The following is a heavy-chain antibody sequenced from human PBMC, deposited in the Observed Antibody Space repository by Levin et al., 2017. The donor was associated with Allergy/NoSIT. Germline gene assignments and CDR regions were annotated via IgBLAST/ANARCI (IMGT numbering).Heavy chain of an antibody. V-gene: IGHV3-11*03. Sequence: GGSLRLSCAASGFRFSDYYMFWIRQAPGKGLEWVSYISDSSTYTNSADSVKGRFTISRDNAKNSLYLQMDSLRVEDTAVYCCARSFTVTRIDYWGQGTLVTVAS. D-gene: IGHD4-17*01. CDR3: ARSFTVTRIDY. CDR1: GFRFSDYY. J-gene: IGHJ4*02. CDR2: ISDSSTYT.